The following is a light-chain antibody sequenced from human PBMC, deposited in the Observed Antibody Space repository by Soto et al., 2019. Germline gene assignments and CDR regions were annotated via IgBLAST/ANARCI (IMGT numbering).Light chain of an antibody. CDR3: GAWDSSLRVVL. V-gene: IGLV1-51*01. CDR1: SSNIGASY. Sequence: QSVLTQPPSMSAAPGQKITISCSGSSSNIGASYVFWYQQFPGTAPKLLIYDTDKRPSGIPDRFSGSKSGTSATLGITRLQTGDEADYYCGAWDSSLRVVLFGGGTEVTVL. CDR2: DTD. J-gene: IGLJ3*02.